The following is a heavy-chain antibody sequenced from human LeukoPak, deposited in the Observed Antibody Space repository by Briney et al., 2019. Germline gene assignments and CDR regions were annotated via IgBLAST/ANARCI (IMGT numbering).Heavy chain of an antibody. CDR1: GYTFTGYY. CDR3: ARDRTRTGYSSGWYHDY. CDR2: IDPNSGGT. J-gene: IGHJ4*02. Sequence: ASVKVSCKASGYTFTGYYMHWVRQAPGQGLEWMGWIDPNSGGTNYAQKFQGRVTMTRDTSISTAYMELSRLRSDDTAVYYCARDRTRTGYSSGWYHDYWGQGTLVTVSS. V-gene: IGHV1-2*02. D-gene: IGHD6-19*01.